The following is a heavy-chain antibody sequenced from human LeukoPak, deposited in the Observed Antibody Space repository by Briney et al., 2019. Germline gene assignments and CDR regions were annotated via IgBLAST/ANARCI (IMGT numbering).Heavy chain of an antibody. CDR1: GFNFDDYA. J-gene: IGHJ4*02. Sequence: GRSLRLSCAASGFNFDDYAMYWVRQAPGKGLEWVAGVTWNSGSIDYADSVKGRITVSRDNAKNSLYLQMNSLRAEDTALYYCVKGSSGWCGAFDYWGQGTLVTVSS. CDR2: VTWNSGSI. V-gene: IGHV3-9*01. D-gene: IGHD6-19*01. CDR3: VKGSSGWCGAFDY.